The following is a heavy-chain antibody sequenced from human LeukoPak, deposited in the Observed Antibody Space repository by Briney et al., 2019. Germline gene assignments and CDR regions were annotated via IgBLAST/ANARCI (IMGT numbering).Heavy chain of an antibody. CDR1: GDSISSYY. D-gene: IGHD2-21*01. CDR2: IYYIGST. CDR3: TRDAVAFDY. J-gene: IGHJ4*02. Sequence: SETLSLSCAVSGDSISSYYWSWVRQPPGKGLEWIGYIYYIGSTNYTPHLKSRVTISVDKSKNQIPLKLSSVTAADRGWYYFTRDAVAFDYWGQGTLVTVSS. V-gene: IGHV4-59*01.